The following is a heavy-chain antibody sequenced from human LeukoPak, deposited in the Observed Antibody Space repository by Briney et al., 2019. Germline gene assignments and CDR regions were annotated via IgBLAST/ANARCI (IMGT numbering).Heavy chain of an antibody. V-gene: IGHV3-9*01. CDR1: GFIFDDYA. J-gene: IGHJ4*02. D-gene: IGHD5-12*01. CDR2: ISWNSGTI. CDR3: ARDSGYSGYDGLDY. Sequence: GGSLRLSCAASGFIFDDYAMHWVRQAPGKGLGWVSHISWNSGTIGYADSVKGRFTISRDNAKNSLYLQMNSLRAEDTAVYYCARDSGYSGYDGLDYWGQGTLVTVSS.